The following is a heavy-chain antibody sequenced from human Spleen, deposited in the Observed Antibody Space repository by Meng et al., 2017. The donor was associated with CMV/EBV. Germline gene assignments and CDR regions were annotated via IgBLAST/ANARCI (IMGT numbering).Heavy chain of an antibody. Sequence: GGSLRLSCAASGFTFSSYEMNWVRQAPGKGLEWVSYISSSGSTIYYADSVKGRFTISRDNAKNSLYLQMNSLRAEDTAVYYCARVGCSSTSCYSAWFDPWGQGTLVTVSS. CDR1: GFTFSSYE. J-gene: IGHJ5*02. CDR3: ARVGCSSTSCYSAWFDP. CDR2: ISSSGSTI. V-gene: IGHV3-48*03. D-gene: IGHD2-2*02.